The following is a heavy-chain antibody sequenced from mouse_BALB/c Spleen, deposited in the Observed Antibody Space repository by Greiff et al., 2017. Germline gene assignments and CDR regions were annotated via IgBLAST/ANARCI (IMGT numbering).Heavy chain of an antibody. Sequence: DVKLVESGGGLVQPGGSRKLSCAASGFTFRSFGMHWVRQAPEKGLEWVAYISSGSSTIYYADTVKGRFTISRDNPKNTLFLQMTSLRSEDTAMYYCARGDYYGSSYFAYWGQGTRVTVSA. CDR2: ISSGSSTI. D-gene: IGHD1-1*01. J-gene: IGHJ3*01. CDR1: GFTFRSFG. V-gene: IGHV5-17*02. CDR3: ARGDYYGSSYFAY.